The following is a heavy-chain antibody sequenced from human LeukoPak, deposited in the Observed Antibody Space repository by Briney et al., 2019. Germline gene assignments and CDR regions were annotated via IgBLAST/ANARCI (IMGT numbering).Heavy chain of an antibody. D-gene: IGHD1-26*01. CDR3: ARKISGSYYEYTDY. CDR2: ISSSGSTI. Sequence: PGGSLRLSCAASGFTFSSYEMNWVRQAPGKGLDWLSYISSSGSTIYYADYVKGRFTISRDNAKNSLYLQMNNLRADDTAVYYCARKISGSYYEYTDYWGQGTLVTVSS. J-gene: IGHJ4*02. V-gene: IGHV3-48*03. CDR1: GFTFSSYE.